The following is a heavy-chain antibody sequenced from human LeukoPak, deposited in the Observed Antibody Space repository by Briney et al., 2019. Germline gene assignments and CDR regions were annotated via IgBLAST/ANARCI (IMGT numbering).Heavy chain of an antibody. CDR1: GFSPTTYW. Sequence: GGSLRLSCVASGFSPTTYWMSWVRQAPGKGLEWVANIKQDGSAKYYVDSVKGRFTVSRDNARNSLYLQMNSLRAEDTAVYYCARDGSIAAARLPLQHWGQGTLVTVSS. CDR2: IKQDGSAK. CDR3: ARDGSIAAARLPLQH. V-gene: IGHV3-7*01. J-gene: IGHJ1*01. D-gene: IGHD6-13*01.